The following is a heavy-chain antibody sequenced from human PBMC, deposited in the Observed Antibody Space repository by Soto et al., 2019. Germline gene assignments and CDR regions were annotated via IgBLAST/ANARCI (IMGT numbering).Heavy chain of an antibody. D-gene: IGHD5-18*01. V-gene: IGHV1-69*01. J-gene: IGHJ5*02. CDR3: ARSREYTWIQVPVPADRFDP. CDR2: AIPIYGTK. Sequence: QMQLVQSGAEVKKPGSSVKVSCKSSEGTSSSDAISWGRQAPGQGVEWMGGAIPIYGTKNYAQRFKGRLTITADSSTTTTYLELSGLTADDTATYYCARSREYTWIQVPVPADRFDPWGQGTVVTVSS. CDR1: EGTSSSDA.